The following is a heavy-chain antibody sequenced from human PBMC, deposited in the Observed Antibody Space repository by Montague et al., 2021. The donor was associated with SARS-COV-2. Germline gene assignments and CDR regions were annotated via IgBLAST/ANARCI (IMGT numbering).Heavy chain of an antibody. J-gene: IGHJ4*02. CDR3: AHLIRYYDIFTGIPFDY. D-gene: IGHD3-9*01. Sequence: PALVKPTQTLTLTCTFSGFSLSTPNVGVGWIRQPPGKALEWLALIYSNDDKRYSPSLQSRLTITKDTSKNQVVLSLTNVDLVDTATYYCAHLIRYYDIFTGIPFDYWGQGTQATVSS. CDR1: GFSLSTPNVG. V-gene: IGHV2-5*01. CDR2: IYSNDDK.